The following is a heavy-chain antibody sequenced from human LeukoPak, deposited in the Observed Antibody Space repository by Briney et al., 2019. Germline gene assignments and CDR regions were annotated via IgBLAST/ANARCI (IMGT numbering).Heavy chain of an antibody. CDR1: GYSISSGYY. CDR2: IYHSGST. D-gene: IGHD3-22*01. Sequence: SETLSLTCTVSGYSISSGYYWGWIRQPPGKGLEWIGSIYHSGSTYYNPSLKSRVTISVDTSKNQFSLKLSSVTAADTAVYYCAREEYYYDSSGHIPDYWGQGTLVTVPS. J-gene: IGHJ4*02. CDR3: AREEYYYDSSGHIPDY. V-gene: IGHV4-38-2*02.